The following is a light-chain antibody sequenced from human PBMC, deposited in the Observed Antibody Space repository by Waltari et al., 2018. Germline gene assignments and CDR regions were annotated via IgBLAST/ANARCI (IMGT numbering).Light chain of an antibody. J-gene: IGKJ1*01. V-gene: IGKV3-15*01. Sequence: EIVMTQSPATLSESPGERATLSCRASQSISSNLAWYQQKPGQAPRLLIYGASTRATGIPARFSGSGSGTEFTLTISSMQSEDFAVYYCQQYNNWPRTFGQGTKVEIK. CDR1: QSISSN. CDR3: QQYNNWPRT. CDR2: GAS.